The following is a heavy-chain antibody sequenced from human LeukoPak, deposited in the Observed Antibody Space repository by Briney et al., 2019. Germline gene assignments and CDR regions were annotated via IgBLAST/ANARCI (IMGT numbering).Heavy chain of an antibody. CDR3: ARDLSTIAVAGSLDY. Sequence: PGRSLRLSCAASGFTFSSYAMHWVRQAPGKGLEWVAVISYDGSNKYYADSVKGRFTISRDNSKNTLYLQMNSLRAEDTAVYYCARDLSTIAVAGSLDYWGQGTLVTVSS. V-gene: IGHV3-30*04. J-gene: IGHJ4*02. CDR2: ISYDGSNK. D-gene: IGHD6-19*01. CDR1: GFTFSSYA.